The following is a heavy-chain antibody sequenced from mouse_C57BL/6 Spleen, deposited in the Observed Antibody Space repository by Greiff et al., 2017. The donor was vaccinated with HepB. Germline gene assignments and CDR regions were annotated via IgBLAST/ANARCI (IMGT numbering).Heavy chain of an antibody. J-gene: IGHJ1*03. D-gene: IGHD2-3*01. Sequence: EVQLVESGGGLVQSGRSLRLSCATSGFTFSDFYMEWVRQAPGKGLEWIAASRNKANDYTTEYSASVKGLFIVSRDTSQSILYLQMNALRAEDTAIYYCARDAGGYYEWYFDVWGTGTTVTVSS. CDR3: ARDAGGYYEWYFDV. V-gene: IGHV7-1*01. CDR2: SRNKANDYTT. CDR1: GFTFSDFY.